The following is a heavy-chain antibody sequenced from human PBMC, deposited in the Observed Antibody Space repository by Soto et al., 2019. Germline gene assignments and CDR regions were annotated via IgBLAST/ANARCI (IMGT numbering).Heavy chain of an antibody. CDR2: IIPIFGTA. CDR1: GGTFSSYA. D-gene: IGHD3-22*01. CDR3: AREGASGSHIGY. Sequence: QVQLVQSGAEVKKPGSSVKVSCKASGGTFSSYAISWVRQAPGQGLEWMGGIIPIFGTANYAKKFQGRVTITAEESTSTAYMEVSSLRSEDTAVYYCAREGASGSHIGYWGQGTLVTVSS. J-gene: IGHJ4*02. V-gene: IGHV1-69*01.